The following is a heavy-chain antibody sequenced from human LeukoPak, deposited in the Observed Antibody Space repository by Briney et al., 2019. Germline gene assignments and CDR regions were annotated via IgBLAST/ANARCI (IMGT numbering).Heavy chain of an antibody. Sequence: GGSLRLSCTASGFTLGSHDMHWVRHIPGQGLEWVAAVSSGFHAFFTDSVQGRFTVSREDARNSLYLQMNSLRAGDTAVYYCVREARGYHYTYFDYWGQGTLVTVSS. CDR1: GFTLGSHD. CDR3: VREARGYHYTYFDY. CDR2: VSSGFHA. V-gene: IGHV3-13*01. D-gene: IGHD5-18*01. J-gene: IGHJ4*02.